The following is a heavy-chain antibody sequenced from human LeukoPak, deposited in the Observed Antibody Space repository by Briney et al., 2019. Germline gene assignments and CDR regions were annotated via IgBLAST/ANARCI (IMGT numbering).Heavy chain of an antibody. CDR3: ATHSSSWYYYYYYMDV. D-gene: IGHD6-13*01. V-gene: IGHV5-51*01. CDR2: IYPGDSDT. Sequence: GESLKISCKGSGYSFTSYWIGWVRQMPGKGLECMGIIYPGDSDTRYSPSFQGQVTISADKSISTAYLQWSSLKASDTAMYYCATHSSSWYYYYYYMDVWGKGTTVTVSS. CDR1: GYSFTSYW. J-gene: IGHJ6*03.